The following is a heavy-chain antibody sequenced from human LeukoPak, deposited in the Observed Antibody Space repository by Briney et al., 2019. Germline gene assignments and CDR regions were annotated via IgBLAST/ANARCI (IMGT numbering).Heavy chain of an antibody. V-gene: IGHV3-23*01. D-gene: IGHD6-19*01. CDR1: GFTFSSYA. CDR3: AKVTGVSGWNSDS. Sequence: GGSLRLSCAASGFTFSSYAMGWVRQAPGKGLEWVSAISGSGGSTYYADSVKGRFAISRDNSRNTLYLQMSSLRAEDTAVYYCAKVTGVSGWNSDSWGQGTRVTVSS. CDR2: ISGSGGST. J-gene: IGHJ4*02.